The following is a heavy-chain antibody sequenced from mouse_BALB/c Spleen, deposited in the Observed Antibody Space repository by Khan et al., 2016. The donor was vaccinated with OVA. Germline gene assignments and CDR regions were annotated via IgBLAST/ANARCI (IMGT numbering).Heavy chain of an antibody. V-gene: IGHV1S41*01. D-gene: IGHD1-1*01. CDR1: GYTFTSYW. CDR2: IGPGSSNA. CDR3: ARENYYGRGCYAMDY. J-gene: IGHJ4*01. Sequence: DLVKPGASVKLSCKASGYTFTSYWINWIKQRPGQCLEWIGRIGPGSSNAYYNDMFKGKATLTVDTSSNTAYIQLSSLSSEDSAVYFCARENYYGRGCYAMDYWGQGASVTVSA.